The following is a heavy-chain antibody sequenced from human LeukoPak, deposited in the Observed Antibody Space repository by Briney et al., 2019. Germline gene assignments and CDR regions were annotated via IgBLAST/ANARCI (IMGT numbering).Heavy chain of an antibody. CDR2: INPNSGGT. V-gene: IGHV1-2*02. Sequence: GASVKVSCKASGGTFSSYAISWVRQAPGQGLEWMGWINPNSGGTNYAQKFQGRVTMTRDTSISTAYMELSRLTSDDTAVYYCAKARGDYRRHFDYWGQGTLVTVSS. J-gene: IGHJ4*02. CDR1: GGTFSSYA. CDR3: AKARGDYRRHFDY. D-gene: IGHD4-17*01.